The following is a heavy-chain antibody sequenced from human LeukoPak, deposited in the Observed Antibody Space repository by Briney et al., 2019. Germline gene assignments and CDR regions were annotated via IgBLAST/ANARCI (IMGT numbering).Heavy chain of an antibody. J-gene: IGHJ4*02. CDR3: AREHSSSSSSWYFDY. CDR2: ISGSGGST. CDR1: GFTFSSYA. V-gene: IGHV3-23*01. D-gene: IGHD6-6*01. Sequence: GGSLRLSCAASGFTFSSYAMSWVRQAPGKGLEWVSAISGSGGSTYYADSVKGRFTISRDNSKNTLYLQMNSLRAEDTAVYYCAREHSSSSSSWYFDYWGQGTLVTVSS.